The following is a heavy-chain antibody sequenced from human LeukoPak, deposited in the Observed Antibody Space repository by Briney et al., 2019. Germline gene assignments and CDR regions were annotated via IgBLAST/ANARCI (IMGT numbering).Heavy chain of an antibody. J-gene: IGHJ4*02. V-gene: IGHV4-34*01. CDR2: INHSGST. CDR1: GGSFSGYY. CDR3: ARSLRSRGGY. Sequence: SETLSLTCAVYGGSFSGYYWSWIRQPPGKGLEWIGEINHSGSTNYNTSLKSRVTISVDTSKNQFSLKLSSVTAADTAVYYCARSLRSRGGYWGQGTLVTVSS. D-gene: IGHD4-17*01.